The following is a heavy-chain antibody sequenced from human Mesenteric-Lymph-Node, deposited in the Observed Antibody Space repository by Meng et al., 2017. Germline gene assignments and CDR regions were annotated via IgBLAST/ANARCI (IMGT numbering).Heavy chain of an antibody. CDR3: ARDNCSGGSCYYYYDMDV. V-gene: IGHV4-38-2*02. CDR1: GYSISSGYY. J-gene: IGHJ6*02. Sequence: SETLSLTCAVSGYSISSGYYCGWIRQPPGKGLEWIGCIYHSGSTYYNPSLKSRVTISVDTSKNQFSLKLSSVTAADTAVYYCARDNCSGGSCYYYYDMDVWGQGTTVTVSS. CDR2: IYHSGST. D-gene: IGHD2-15*01.